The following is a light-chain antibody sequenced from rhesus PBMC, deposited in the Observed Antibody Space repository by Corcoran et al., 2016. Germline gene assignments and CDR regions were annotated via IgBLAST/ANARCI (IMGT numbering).Light chain of an antibody. CDR2: KAS. CDR3: QQYYSAPYN. V-gene: IGKV1-21*01. CDR1: QGISYW. Sequence: DIQMTQSPSSLSASVGDRVTITCRASQGISYWLAWYQQKPGKAPNLLIYKASNLQSGVPSRFSGSGSVTDFTLTISRLQPEDFATYYCQQYYSAPYNFGQVTKVEIK. J-gene: IGKJ2*01.